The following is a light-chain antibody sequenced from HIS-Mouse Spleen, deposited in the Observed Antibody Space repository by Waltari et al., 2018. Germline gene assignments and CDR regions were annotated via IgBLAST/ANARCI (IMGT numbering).Light chain of an antibody. J-gene: IGLJ3*02. CDR3: VLYIGSGISWV. V-gene: IGLV8-61*01. CDR1: SGSVSTSYY. CDR2: STN. Sequence: QTVVTQEPSFSVSPGGTVTLTCGLSSGSVSTSYYPRWYQQTPGQAPRTLIYSTNTRSSGVPDRFSGSILGNKAALTITGAQADDESDYYCVLYIGSGISWVFGGGTKLTVL.